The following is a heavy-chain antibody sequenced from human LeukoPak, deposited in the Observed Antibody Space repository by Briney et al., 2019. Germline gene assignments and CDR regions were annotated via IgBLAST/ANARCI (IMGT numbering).Heavy chain of an antibody. V-gene: IGHV1-46*01. CDR3: TRDPGLTNFYYYMDV. D-gene: IGHD4-11*01. Sequence: GASVKVSCKASGYTFTSYYMHWVRQAPGQGLEWLGIINPSGGSTTYAQKFQGRVTMTSDMSTNTAYMELSSLISEDTAVYYCTRDPGLTNFYYYMDVWGKGTTVTVSS. CDR2: INPSGGST. J-gene: IGHJ6*03. CDR1: GYTFTSYY.